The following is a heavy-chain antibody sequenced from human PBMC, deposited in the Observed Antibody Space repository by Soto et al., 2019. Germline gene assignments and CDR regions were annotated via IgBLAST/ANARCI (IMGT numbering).Heavy chain of an antibody. V-gene: IGHV4-61*01. D-gene: IGHD3-16*02. CDR1: GGSVSSGSYY. CDR2: IYYSGST. J-gene: IGHJ4*02. Sequence: SETLSLTCTVSGGSVSSGSYYWSWIRQPPGKGLEWIGYIYYSGSTNYNPSLKSRVTISVDTSKNQFSLKLSSATAADTAVYYCARDRVTFGGVIVLSSWGQGTLVTVSS. CDR3: ARDRVTFGGVIVLSS.